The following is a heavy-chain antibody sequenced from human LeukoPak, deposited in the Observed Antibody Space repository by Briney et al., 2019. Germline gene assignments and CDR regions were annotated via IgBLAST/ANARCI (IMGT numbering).Heavy chain of an antibody. V-gene: IGHV3-30*02. CDR3: AKSYTSGSYFFDY. Sequence: GGSLRLSCAASGFTFSSYGMHWVRQAPGKGLEWVAFIRYDESNKNYADSVKGRFTISRDNSKNTLYLQMNSLRAEDTAVYSCAKSYTSGSYFFDYWGEGTLVTVSS. CDR2: IRYDESNK. D-gene: IGHD3-10*01. J-gene: IGHJ4*02. CDR1: GFTFSSYG.